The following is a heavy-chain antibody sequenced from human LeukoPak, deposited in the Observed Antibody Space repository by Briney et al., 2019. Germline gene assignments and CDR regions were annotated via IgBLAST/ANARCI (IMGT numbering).Heavy chain of an antibody. D-gene: IGHD6-19*01. V-gene: IGHV3-23*01. Sequence: PGGSLRLSCATSGFTFSTFAFNWVRQAPGKGLEWVSVISASGTITYYADSVKGRFTFSRDNSKNTVFLQMNSLRAEDTAVHYCAKLAGNFSPYYSYMDVWGKGTTVTVSS. CDR2: ISASGTIT. J-gene: IGHJ6*03. CDR1: GFTFSTFA. CDR3: AKLAGNFSPYYSYMDV.